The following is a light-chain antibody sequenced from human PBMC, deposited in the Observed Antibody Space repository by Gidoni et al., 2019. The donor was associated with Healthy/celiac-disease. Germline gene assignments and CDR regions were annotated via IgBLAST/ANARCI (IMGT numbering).Light chain of an antibody. CDR2: DNN. CDR3: GTWDSSLSAGV. J-gene: IGLJ1*01. Sequence: QPVLTQPPSVSEAPGQKVTISCSGSSSNIGNNYVSWYQQLPGTAPKLLIYDNNKRPSGIPDRFSGSKSGTSATLGITGLQTGDDADYYCGTWDSSLSAGVFGTGTKVTVL. CDR1: SSNIGNNY. V-gene: IGLV1-51*01.